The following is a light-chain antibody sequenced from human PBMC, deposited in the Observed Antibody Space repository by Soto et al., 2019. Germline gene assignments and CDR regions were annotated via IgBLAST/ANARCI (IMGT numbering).Light chain of an antibody. Sequence: QAVLTQPAXVSXXPGQAIAISCTGTSRFVGAYYYVCWYQQHPGKAPKLFIYDVTTRPSGISDRFSGSKSGNTASLSFSGLQAEDEADYYCSSFTTSDTYVFGSGTKVTVL. J-gene: IGLJ1*01. V-gene: IGLV2-14*03. CDR1: SRFVGAYYY. CDR3: SSFTTSDTYV. CDR2: DVT.